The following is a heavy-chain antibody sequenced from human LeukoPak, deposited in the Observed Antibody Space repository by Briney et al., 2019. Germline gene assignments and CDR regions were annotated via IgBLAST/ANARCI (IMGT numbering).Heavy chain of an antibody. CDR3: ARDQTYYDFWSGYYSRGDDDAFGI. D-gene: IGHD3-3*01. Sequence: GGSLRLSCAASGFTFSSYSMNWVRQAPGKGLEWVSSISSSSSYIYYADSVKGRFTISRDNAKNSLYLQMNSLRAEDTAVYYCARDQTYYDFWSGYYSRGDDDAFGIWGQGTMVTVSS. V-gene: IGHV3-21*01. CDR2: ISSSSSYI. CDR1: GFTFSSYS. J-gene: IGHJ3*02.